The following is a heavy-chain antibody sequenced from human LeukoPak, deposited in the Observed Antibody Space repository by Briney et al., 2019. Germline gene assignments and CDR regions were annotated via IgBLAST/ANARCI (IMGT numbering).Heavy chain of an antibody. CDR1: GFNLDDYG. CDR3: ARNYYGSGNLDY. D-gene: IGHD3-10*01. J-gene: IGHJ4*02. Sequence: GGSLRLSCAASGFNLDDYGLNWVRQAPGEGLEWVAGINWNGDTTGYADSVRGRFTISRDNAKNSLYLQMNSLRAEDTALYYCARNYYGSGNLDYWGQGILVTVSS. V-gene: IGHV3-20*04. CDR2: INWNGDTT.